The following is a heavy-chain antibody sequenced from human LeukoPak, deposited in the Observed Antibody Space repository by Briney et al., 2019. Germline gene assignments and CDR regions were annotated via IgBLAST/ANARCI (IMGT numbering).Heavy chain of an antibody. J-gene: IGHJ5*02. V-gene: IGHV4-61*01. CDR3: AKLIAVAGTSDWFDP. Sequence: SETLSLTCTVSGGSVSSGNYYWSWIRQPPGKGLEWIWYIYYRGSTNYNPSLKSRVTISVDTSKNQFSLKLNSVTAADTAVYYCAKLIAVAGTSDWFDPWGQGTLVTVSS. D-gene: IGHD6-13*01. CDR2: IYYRGST. CDR1: GGSVSSGNYY.